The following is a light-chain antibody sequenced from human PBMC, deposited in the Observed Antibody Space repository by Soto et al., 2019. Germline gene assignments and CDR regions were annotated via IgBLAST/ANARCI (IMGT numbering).Light chain of an antibody. Sequence: QSALTQPASVSGSPGQSITISCTGATSDFGTYNYVSWYQQHPGKAPKLMIYEVSNRPSGVSNRFSGSKSGNTASLTISGLQAEDDADYYCSSYTSRSSDVVFGGGTKLTVL. V-gene: IGLV2-14*01. J-gene: IGLJ2*01. CDR1: TSDFGTYNY. CDR3: SSYTSRSSDVV. CDR2: EVS.